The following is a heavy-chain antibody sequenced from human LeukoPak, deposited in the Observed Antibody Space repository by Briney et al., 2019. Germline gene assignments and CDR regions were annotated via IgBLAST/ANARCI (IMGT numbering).Heavy chain of an antibody. D-gene: IGHD6-13*01. CDR1: GYTFTSYA. CDR2: INTNTGNP. J-gene: IGHJ4*02. V-gene: IGHV7-4-1*02. CDR3: ARDIFRYSSSPGLFDY. Sequence: ASVKVSCKASGYTFTSYAMNWVRQAPGQGLEWMGWINTNTGNPTYAQGFTGRFVFSLDTSVSTAYLQISSLKAEDTAVYYCARDIFRYSSSPGLFDYWGQGTLVTVSS.